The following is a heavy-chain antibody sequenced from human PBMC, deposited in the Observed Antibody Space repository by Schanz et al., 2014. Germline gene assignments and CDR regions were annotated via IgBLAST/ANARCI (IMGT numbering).Heavy chain of an antibody. CDR2: IIPILGIT. Sequence: QVQLVQSGAEVKKPGASVRVSCKASGYSFTDYAIHWVRQAPGQGLEWMGRIIPILGITNVAQTFQDRVTITADKSTDTAYMELSSLRSEDTAVYYCARGLGDERWLDLNEAFDIWGQGTIVTVSS. V-gene: IGHV1-69*09. J-gene: IGHJ3*02. CDR1: GYSFTDYA. D-gene: IGHD6-19*01. CDR3: ARGLGDERWLDLNEAFDI.